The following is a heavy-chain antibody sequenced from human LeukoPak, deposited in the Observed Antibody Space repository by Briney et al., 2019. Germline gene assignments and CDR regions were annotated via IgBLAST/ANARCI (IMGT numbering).Heavy chain of an antibody. D-gene: IGHD4-17*01. V-gene: IGHV4-34*01. CDR2: INHSGST. Sequence: QPSETLSLTCAVYGGSFSGYYWSWIRQPPGKGLEWIGEINHSGSTNYNPSLKSRVTISVDTSKNQFSLKLSSVTAADTAVYYCARVTNFNFDYWGQGTLVTVSS. CDR1: GGSFSGYY. J-gene: IGHJ4*02. CDR3: ARVTNFNFDY.